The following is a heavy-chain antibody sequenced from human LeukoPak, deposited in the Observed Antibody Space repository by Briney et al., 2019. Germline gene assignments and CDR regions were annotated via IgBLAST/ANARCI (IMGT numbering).Heavy chain of an antibody. CDR2: INPNSGGT. J-gene: IGHJ4*02. D-gene: IGHD3-22*01. CDR1: GYTFTGYY. Sequence: ASVKVSCKASGYTFTGYYMHWVRQAPGQGLEWMGWINPNSGGTNYAQKFQGRVTMTRDTSISTAYMELSRLRSDDTAVYYCARDLEYDSSGHYHYWGQGTLVTVSS. CDR3: ARDLEYDSSGHYHY. V-gene: IGHV1-2*02.